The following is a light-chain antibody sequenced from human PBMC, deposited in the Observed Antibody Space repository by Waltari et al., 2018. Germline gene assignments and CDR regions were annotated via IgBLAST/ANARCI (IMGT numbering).Light chain of an antibody. CDR1: RTDVGSYSR. Sequence: QSALTQPPSVSGSPGQSVTISCTGTRTDVGSYSRVSWYQQPPGSAPKVIISEVNKRPSGVPDRFSGSKSGNTASLTISGLQPEDEADYYCSSYTSSTTLVFGGGTSLTVL. J-gene: IGLJ3*02. V-gene: IGLV2-18*02. CDR3: SSYTSSTTLV. CDR2: EVN.